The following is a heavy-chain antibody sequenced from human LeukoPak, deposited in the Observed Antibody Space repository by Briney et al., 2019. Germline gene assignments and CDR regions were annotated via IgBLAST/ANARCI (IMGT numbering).Heavy chain of an antibody. CDR3: ARIVGAFGGGPDNWFDP. CDR2: ISAYNGNT. V-gene: IGHV1-18*01. D-gene: IGHD1-26*01. J-gene: IGHJ5*02. Sequence: ASVKVSCKVSGYTFTSYGISWVRQAPGQGLEWMGWISAYNGNTNYAQKLQGRVTMTTDTSTSTAYMELRSLRSDDTAVYYCARIVGAFGGGPDNWFDPWGQGTLVTVSS. CDR1: GYTFTSYG.